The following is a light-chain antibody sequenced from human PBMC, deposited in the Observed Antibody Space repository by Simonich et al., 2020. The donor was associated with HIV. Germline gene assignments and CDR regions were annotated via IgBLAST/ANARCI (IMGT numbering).Light chain of an antibody. Sequence: EIVLTQSPATLSLSPGKRATLSCRASQSVISYLAWYQQKPGQAPRLRIYGASPRATGIPARFSGSGSGTDFTLTISSMESEDFAVYHCQQYNNWPWTFGQGTKVEIK. CDR2: GAS. CDR1: QSVISY. J-gene: IGKJ1*01. V-gene: IGKV3-15*01. CDR3: QQYNNWPWT.